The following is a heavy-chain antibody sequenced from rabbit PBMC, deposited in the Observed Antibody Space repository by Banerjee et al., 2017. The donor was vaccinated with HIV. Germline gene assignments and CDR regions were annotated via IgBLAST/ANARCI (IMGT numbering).Heavy chain of an antibody. Sequence: QSLEESGGDLVKPGASLTLTCTASGFSFSSSYYMCWVRQAPGKGLEWIACIYAGSSGSTYYATWAKGRFTISKTSSTTVTLQMTSLTAADTATYFCARDTAATIYALNLWGPGTLVTVS. CDR3: ARDTAATIYALNL. CDR2: IYAGSSGST. V-gene: IGHV1S40*01. CDR1: GFSFSSSYY. J-gene: IGHJ4*01. D-gene: IGHD8-1*01.